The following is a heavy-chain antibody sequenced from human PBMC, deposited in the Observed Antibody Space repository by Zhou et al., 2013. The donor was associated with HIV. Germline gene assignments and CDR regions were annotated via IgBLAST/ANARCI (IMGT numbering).Heavy chain of an antibody. J-gene: IGHJ4*02. V-gene: IGHV1-8*01. CDR2: MNPNSGNT. CDR1: GYTFPDYD. Sequence: QVQLVQSGTEVKKPGTSVKVSCKASGYTFPDYDINWVRQATGQGLEWMGWMNPNSGNTGYARKFQGRLTMTTNTSISTAFMELRSLRSEDTAIYFCARGFIAAAGTPPIHFDYWGPGTVVTVSP. CDR3: ARGFIAAAGTPPIHFDY. D-gene: IGHD6-13*01.